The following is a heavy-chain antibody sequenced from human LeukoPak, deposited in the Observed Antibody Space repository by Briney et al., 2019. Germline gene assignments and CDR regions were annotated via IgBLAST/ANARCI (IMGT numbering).Heavy chain of an antibody. CDR1: GGSISSGGYY. V-gene: IGHV4-31*03. D-gene: IGHD3-22*01. CDR2: IYYSGST. J-gene: IGHJ4*02. Sequence: SEALSLTCTVSGGSISSGGYYWSWIRQHPGKGLEWIGYIYYSGSTYYNPSLKSRVTISVDTSKNQFSLKLSSVTAADTAVYYCARGPYYYDSSGYDYWGQGTLVTVSS. CDR3: ARGPYYYDSSGYDY.